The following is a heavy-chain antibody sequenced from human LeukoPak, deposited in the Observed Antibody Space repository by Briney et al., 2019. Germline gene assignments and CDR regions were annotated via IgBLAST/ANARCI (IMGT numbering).Heavy chain of an antibody. J-gene: IGHJ3*02. CDR1: GFTFSSYS. Sequence: GGSLRLSCAASGFTFSSYSMNWVRQAPGKGLEWVSSISSSSSYIYYADSVKGRFTISRDNAKNSLYLQMNSLRAEDTAVYYCTRDRRYCISTSCSPMDAFDIWGQGTMVTLSS. CDR3: TRDRRYCISTSCSPMDAFDI. CDR2: ISSSSSYI. V-gene: IGHV3-21*01. D-gene: IGHD2-2*01.